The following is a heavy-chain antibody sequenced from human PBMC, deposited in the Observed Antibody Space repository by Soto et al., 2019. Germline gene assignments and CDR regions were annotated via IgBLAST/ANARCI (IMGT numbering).Heavy chain of an antibody. CDR2: MNAKSGDT. V-gene: IGHV1-8*01. CDR1: GYTFSDFD. J-gene: IGHJ6*02. CDR3: ARGNPFNYAGFDV. Sequence: ASVKVSCKASGYTFSDFDINWLRQASGQGPEWMGWMNAKSGDTFFAQRFQGKFNMTWDTSLNTAYMEVGSLTSDDTAIYYCARGNPFNYAGFDVWGQGTTVTVSS. D-gene: IGHD3-16*01.